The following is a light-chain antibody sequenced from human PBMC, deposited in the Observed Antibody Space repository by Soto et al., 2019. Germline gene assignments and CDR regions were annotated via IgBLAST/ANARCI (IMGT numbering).Light chain of an antibody. Sequence: QSVLAQPPSVSGAPGQRITISCTGSSASIGAGYDVHWYQQLPGTAPKLLIHANNNRPSGGPDRCSGSRSGMSDSLAITGLQAEDEADYYCQSYASSLSGSVFGTGTKVTVL. J-gene: IGLJ1*01. CDR3: QSYASSLSGSV. V-gene: IGLV1-40*01. CDR2: ANN. CDR1: SASIGAGYD.